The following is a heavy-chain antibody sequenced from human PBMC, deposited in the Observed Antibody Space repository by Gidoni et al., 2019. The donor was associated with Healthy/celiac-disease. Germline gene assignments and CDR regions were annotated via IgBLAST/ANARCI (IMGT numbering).Heavy chain of an antibody. CDR1: GGSFSGYY. Sequence: QGQLQQWGAGLLKPSETLSLTCAVYGGSFSGYYWSWIRQPPWKGLAWIGEINHSGSTNYNPSLKSRVTISVDTSKNQFSLKLSSVTAADTAVYYCASPRGGTYYYYYGMDVWGQGTTVTVSS. CDR3: ASPRGGTYYYYYGMDV. V-gene: IGHV4-34*01. J-gene: IGHJ6*02. D-gene: IGHD2-15*01. CDR2: INHSGST.